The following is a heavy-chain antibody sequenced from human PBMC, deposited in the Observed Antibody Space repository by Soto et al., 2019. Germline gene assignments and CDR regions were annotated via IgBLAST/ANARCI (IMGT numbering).Heavy chain of an antibody. J-gene: IGHJ5*02. CDR2: ISTYSGDT. V-gene: IGHV1-18*01. CDR1: GYTFFTYV. CDR3: ARHHGPTTSENWFDP. Sequence: QVHLVQSGVEVKTPGASVKVSRQASGYTFFTYVISWVRQAPGQGLEWMGWISTYSGDTKYAQKFQGRVTMTTDTSTTTAYLELRSLRSDDTAVYYCARHHGPTTSENWFDPWGQGTLVTVSS. D-gene: IGHD5-12*01.